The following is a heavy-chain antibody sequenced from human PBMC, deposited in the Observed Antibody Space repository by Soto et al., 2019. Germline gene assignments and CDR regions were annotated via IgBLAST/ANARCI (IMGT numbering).Heavy chain of an antibody. J-gene: IGHJ4*02. V-gene: IGHV3-30-3*01. CDR1: GFTLSRYA. D-gene: IGHD5-12*01. Sequence: QVQLVESGGGVVQPGRSLRLSCAGSGFTLSRYAMHWVRQAPGKGLEWVAFISYDGSNKHYLDSVKGRFTMSSDNFQNTLYLQMNSLRADDTAVYYCARGDGYIGSHFDYWGQGTLVTVSS. CDR3: ARGDGYIGSHFDY. CDR2: ISYDGSNK.